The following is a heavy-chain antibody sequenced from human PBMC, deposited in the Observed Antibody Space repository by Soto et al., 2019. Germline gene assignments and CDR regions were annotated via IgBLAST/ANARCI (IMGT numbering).Heavy chain of an antibody. V-gene: IGHV1-69*13. Sequence: SVNVSCKGSRGTFSSYAIRWVRQAPGQGLEWMGGIIPIFGTSNYAQKFQGRATITADESTSTAYMELSSMRSADTAVYYCARDRPHRGDYDSSGYSSYYYAMYVWGQGTPVNVS. J-gene: IGHJ6*02. D-gene: IGHD3-22*01. CDR1: RGTFSSYA. CDR2: IIPIFGTS. CDR3: ARDRPHRGDYDSSGYSSYYYAMYV.